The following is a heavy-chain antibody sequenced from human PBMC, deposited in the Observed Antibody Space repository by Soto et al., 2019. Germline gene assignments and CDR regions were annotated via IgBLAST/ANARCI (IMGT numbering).Heavy chain of an antibody. CDR1: GYTFTNFG. CDR3: ARGGTPFDY. V-gene: IGHV1-18*01. Sequence: QVQLVQSGAEVKKPGASVKVSCKASGYTFTNFGISWVRQAPGQGLEWMGWISAYNGNTNYAQKFQGRVTMTTDTSSTITYIAVRRPRSDDTAVYYCARGGTPFDYWGQGTLVTVSS. CDR2: ISAYNGNT. D-gene: IGHD2-15*01. J-gene: IGHJ4*02.